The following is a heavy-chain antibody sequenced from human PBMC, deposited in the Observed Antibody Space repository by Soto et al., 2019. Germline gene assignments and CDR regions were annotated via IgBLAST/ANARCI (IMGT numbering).Heavy chain of an antibody. Sequence: ASVKVSCKASGYTFTSFYIHWVRQAPGQGLEWMAIINPNGGSTNYAPNLQGRVTLTRDTSTNTVYIELSSLGSEDTAVYYCARGLTSGDYWGQGTLVTVPS. V-gene: IGHV1-46*01. CDR1: GYTFTSFY. D-gene: IGHD7-27*01. CDR3: ARGLTSGDY. CDR2: INPNGGST. J-gene: IGHJ4*02.